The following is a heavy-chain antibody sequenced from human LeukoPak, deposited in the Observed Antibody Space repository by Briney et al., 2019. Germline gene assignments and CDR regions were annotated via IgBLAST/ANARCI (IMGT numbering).Heavy chain of an antibody. J-gene: IGHJ4*02. CDR2: KKQSGSEK. CDR1: GFTFSSYW. CDR3: ARGGYCSSASCYSAEYYFDY. D-gene: IGHD2-2*01. V-gene: IGHV3-7*02. Sequence: GGSLRLSCAASGFTFSSYWMSWVRQAPGKGAEGVANKKQSGSEKYYVDSVKGRFTISRDNAKNSLYLQMNSLRAEDTAVYYCARGGYCSSASCYSAEYYFDYWGQGTLVTVSS.